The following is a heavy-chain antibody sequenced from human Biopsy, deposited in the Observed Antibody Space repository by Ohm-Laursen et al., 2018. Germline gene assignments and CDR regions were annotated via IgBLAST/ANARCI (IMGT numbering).Heavy chain of an antibody. Sequence: SQILSLTCAVSGYSISSDYRWGWIRQAPGKTLEWLGNIFKDGNTHYNPSLRSRLIISIDTSKNQFSLMMTSVSGADTAVYFCARVGSGWAPFDKWGPGTLVTVSS. CDR1: GYSISSDYR. CDR2: IFKDGNT. V-gene: IGHV4-38-2*01. CDR3: ARVGSGWAPFDK. J-gene: IGHJ4*02. D-gene: IGHD6-19*01.